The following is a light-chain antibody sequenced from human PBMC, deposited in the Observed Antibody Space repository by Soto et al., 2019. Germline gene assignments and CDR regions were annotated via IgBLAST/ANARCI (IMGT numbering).Light chain of an antibody. CDR2: DAS. J-gene: IGKJ1*01. V-gene: IGKV1-5*01. CDR1: QSISSW. CDR3: QQYNSYQWT. Sequence: IQMTQSPSALSAYVRDRVTITCRASQSISSWLAWYEQKPGKAPKLLIYDASSLESGVPSRFSGSGSGTEFTLTISSLQPDDFETYDCQQYNSYQWTFGQGAKVDIK.